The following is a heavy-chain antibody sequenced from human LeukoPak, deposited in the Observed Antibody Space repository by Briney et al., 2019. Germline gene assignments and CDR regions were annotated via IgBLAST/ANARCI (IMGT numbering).Heavy chain of an antibody. CDR3: ARTKVTKFDAFDY. CDR2: INHSGST. D-gene: IGHD4-17*01. V-gene: IGHV4-34*01. CDR1: GGSFSGYY. Sequence: PSETLSLTCAVYGGSFSGYYWSWIRQPPGKGQEWIGEINHSGSTNYNPSLKSRVTISVDTSKNQFSLKLSSVTAADTAVYYCARTKVTKFDAFDYWGQGTLVTVSS. J-gene: IGHJ4*02.